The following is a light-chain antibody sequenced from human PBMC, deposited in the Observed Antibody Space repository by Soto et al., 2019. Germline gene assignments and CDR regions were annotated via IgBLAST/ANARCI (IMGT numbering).Light chain of an antibody. CDR3: SSYTSSVTLV. CDR1: SSNVGGYNY. V-gene: IGLV2-14*01. Sequence: QSALTQPASVSGSPGQSITISCTGTSSNVGGYNYVSWYQQHPGKAPKLIIYDVSNRPSGVSNRFSGSKSGNTASLTIAGLQGEDEADSYCSSYTSSVTLVFGGGTKLTVL. CDR2: DVS. J-gene: IGLJ3*02.